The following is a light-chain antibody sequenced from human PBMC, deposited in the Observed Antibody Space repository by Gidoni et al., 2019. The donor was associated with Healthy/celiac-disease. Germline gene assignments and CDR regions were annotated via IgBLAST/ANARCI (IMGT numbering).Light chain of an antibody. CDR3: SSYTSSSTPRV. Sequence: QSALTQPASGSGSPGQSITISCTGTSSDVGGYNYVSWYQQHPGKAPKLMIYDVSNRPSGVSNRFSGSKSGNTASLTISGLQAEDEADYYCSSYTSSSTPRVFGGGTKLTVL. CDR1: SSDVGGYNY. CDR2: DVS. J-gene: IGLJ3*02. V-gene: IGLV2-14*03.